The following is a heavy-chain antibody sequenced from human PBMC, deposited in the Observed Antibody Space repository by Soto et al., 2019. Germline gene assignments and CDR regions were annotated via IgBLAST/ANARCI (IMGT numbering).Heavy chain of an antibody. V-gene: IGHV3-74*01. D-gene: IGHD3-3*01. J-gene: IGHJ4*02. CDR1: GFIFSNNW. CDR3: ATGASRNFFDY. Sequence: PGGSLRLSCAASGFIFSNNWMHWVRQTPEEGLVWVSRISGDGSSVYYADSVRSRFIISRDNTRNTLYLHMDSLRAEDKAVYYCATGASRNFFDYWGLGTLVPSPQ. CDR2: ISGDGSSV.